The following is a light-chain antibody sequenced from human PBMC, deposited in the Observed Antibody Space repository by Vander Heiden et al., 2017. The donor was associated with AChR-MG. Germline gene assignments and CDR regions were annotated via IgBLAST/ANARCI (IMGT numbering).Light chain of an antibody. CDR2: AAS. J-gene: IGKJ4*01. Sequence: IQLTESPSFLSASVGDRVTITCRASQGISSYLAWYQQKPEKAPKLLIYAASTSQSAVPSRFSGSGSGTEFTLTISSLQPADFATYYCHQVYSYAITVGGGTKVEIK. CDR1: QGISSY. V-gene: IGKV1-9*01. CDR3: HQVYSYAIT.